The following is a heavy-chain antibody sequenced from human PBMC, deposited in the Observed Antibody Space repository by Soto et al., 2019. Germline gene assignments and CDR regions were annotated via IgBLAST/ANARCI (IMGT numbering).Heavy chain of an antibody. CDR2: ISGSGGST. D-gene: IGHD1-26*01. Sequence: EVQLLESGGGLVQPGGSLRLSCAAAGVTFSRYARRWVRQSPVKGLEWVSAISGSGGSTYYADSVKGRFTISRDNSKNTLYLQMISLRAEDTAVDYCARRGSGSYYDYWGQGNLVTVSS. J-gene: IGHJ4*02. CDR3: ARRGSGSYYDY. V-gene: IGHV3-23*01. CDR1: GVTFSRYA.